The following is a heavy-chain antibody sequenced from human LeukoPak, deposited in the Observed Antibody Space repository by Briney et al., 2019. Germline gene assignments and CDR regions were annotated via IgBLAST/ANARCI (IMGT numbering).Heavy chain of an antibody. J-gene: IGHJ5*02. V-gene: IGHV4-59*01. CDR3: ARGRKQWLGGSGWFDP. D-gene: IGHD6-19*01. Sequence: SETLSLTCSVSGGSISSYYWSWIRQPPGKGLEWIGYISYSGSTNYNPSLKSRVTMSVDTSKNQFSLKLRSVTAADTALYYCARGRKQWLGGSGWFDPWGQGTLVTVSS. CDR1: GGSISSYY. CDR2: ISYSGST.